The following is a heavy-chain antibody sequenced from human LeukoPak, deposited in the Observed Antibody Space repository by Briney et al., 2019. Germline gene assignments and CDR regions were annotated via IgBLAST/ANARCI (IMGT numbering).Heavy chain of an antibody. CDR1: GYTFIGYY. Sequence: ASVKVSCKASGYTFIGYYIHWVRQAPGQGLEWMGWINPNSGDTNYAQKFQGRVTMTRDTSISTAYMELSRLRSDDTAVYYCARDLHDYGDLDAFDIWGQGTMVTVSS. V-gene: IGHV1-2*02. CDR3: ARDLHDYGDLDAFDI. D-gene: IGHD4-17*01. J-gene: IGHJ3*02. CDR2: INPNSGDT.